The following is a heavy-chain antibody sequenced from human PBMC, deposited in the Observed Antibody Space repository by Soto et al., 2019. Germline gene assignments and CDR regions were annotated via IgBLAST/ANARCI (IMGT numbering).Heavy chain of an antibody. CDR3: ARGPSNWRPYYYSYGMDV. D-gene: IGHD1-20*01. J-gene: IGHJ6*02. CDR1: GGSFSGYD. V-gene: IGHV4-34*01. Sequence: SETLSLTGAVYGGSFSGYDWSWIRQPPWKGLEWIGEINHSGSTNYNPSLKSRVTISVDTSKNQFSLKLSSVTAADTAVYYCARGPSNWRPYYYSYGMDVSGQRNTVTVCS. CDR2: INHSGST.